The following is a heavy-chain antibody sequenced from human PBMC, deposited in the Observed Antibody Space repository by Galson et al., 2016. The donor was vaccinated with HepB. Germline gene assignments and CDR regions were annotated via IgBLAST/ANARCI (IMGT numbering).Heavy chain of an antibody. CDR1: GFSFNNYG. CDR3: AELPGAAAATSDPFDI. CDR2: ISYDGGNK. J-gene: IGHJ3*02. V-gene: IGHV3-30*18. D-gene: IGHD6-13*01. Sequence: SLRLSCAASGFSFNNYGMHWVRQAPGKGLEWVAVISYDGGNKYYADSVKGRFTISRDNSKNTLFLQMNSLRTEDTAVYCCAELPGAAAATSDPFDIWGQGTMVTVS.